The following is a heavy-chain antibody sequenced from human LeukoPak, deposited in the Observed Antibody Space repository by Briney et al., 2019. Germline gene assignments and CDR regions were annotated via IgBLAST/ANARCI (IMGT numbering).Heavy chain of an antibody. J-gene: IGHJ5*02. CDR2: ISHIGTT. CDR1: GDSISSGAYY. CDR3: ARGVQGWFAP. V-gene: IGHV4-31*03. Sequence: SETLSLTCTASGDSISSGAYYWTWVRQYPGTGLEWIGYISHIGTTYNNPSLKSRVSISVDTSRNQLSLRLTSVTAADTAVYYCARGVQGWFAPWGQGTLVTVSS. D-gene: IGHD3-10*01.